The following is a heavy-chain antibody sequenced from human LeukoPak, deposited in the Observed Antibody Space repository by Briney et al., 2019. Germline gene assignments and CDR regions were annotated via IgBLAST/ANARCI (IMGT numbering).Heavy chain of an antibody. CDR1: GYTFTGYY. V-gene: IGHV1-2*02. Sequence: GASVKVSCKASGYTFTGYYMHWVRQAPGQGLEWMGWINPNSGGTNYAQKFQGRVTMTRDTSISTAYMELSGLRSDDTAVYYCAREVQLEALRVGWFDPWGQGTLVTVSS. CDR3: AREVQLEALRVGWFDP. CDR2: INPNSGGT. D-gene: IGHD1-1*01. J-gene: IGHJ5*02.